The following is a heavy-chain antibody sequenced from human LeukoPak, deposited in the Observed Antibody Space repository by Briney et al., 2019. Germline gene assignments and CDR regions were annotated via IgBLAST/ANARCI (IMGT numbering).Heavy chain of an antibody. CDR3: VRGAVGTGVWFDP. Sequence: SGRSLRLSCAASGFTFSGYWMHWVRHAPGKGLEWVSRINIDGATTNYADSVKGRFTISRDNAKNTLHLQMNSLRADDTAVYYCVRGAVGTGVWFDPWGQGTLVTVSS. CDR1: GFTFSGYW. J-gene: IGHJ5*02. D-gene: IGHD1-26*01. CDR2: INIDGATT. V-gene: IGHV3-74*01.